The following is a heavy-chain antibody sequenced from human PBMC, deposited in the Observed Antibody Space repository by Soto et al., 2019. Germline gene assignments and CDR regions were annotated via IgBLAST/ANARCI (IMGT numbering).Heavy chain of an antibody. Sequence: QAQLVQSGAEVKKSGASVRVSCKASGYTLTNYGVTWVRQAPGQGLEWLGRVTPYKADTNSAQNPQGRATMATDTSPNEALLELRALRFDDKAVYFCATDGLANRGNLYAFDIWGEGILITVSA. CDR3: ATDGLANRGNLYAFDI. V-gene: IGHV1-18*04. CDR1: GYTLTNYG. CDR2: VTPYKADT. J-gene: IGHJ3*02.